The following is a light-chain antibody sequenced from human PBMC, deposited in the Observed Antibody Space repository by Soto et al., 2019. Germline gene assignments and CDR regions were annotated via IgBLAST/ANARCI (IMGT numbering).Light chain of an antibody. V-gene: IGKV1-5*01. J-gene: IGKJ5*01. CDR1: QSISGW. CDR3: QHYDSYPIT. Sequence: DIQMTQSPSTLSASVGDRVTITCRASQSISGWLAWYQQRPGKAPNLLIFDVSSLESGVPSRFSGSGYGTEFTLTISSLQPADFATYYCQHYDSYPITFGQGTRLEIK. CDR2: DVS.